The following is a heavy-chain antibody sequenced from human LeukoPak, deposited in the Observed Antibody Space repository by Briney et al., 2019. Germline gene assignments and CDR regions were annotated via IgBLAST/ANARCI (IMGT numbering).Heavy chain of an antibody. D-gene: IGHD2-8*02. CDR1: GGSISSYY. Sequence: SETLSLTCTVSGGSISSYYWSWLRQPPGKGREGMGYIYYSGRTNYNPSLTSRGTISVETSKNQFSLKLSSVTAADTAVYYCARDTDEYFQHWGQGTLVTVSS. V-gene: IGHV4-59*01. J-gene: IGHJ1*01. CDR2: IYYSGRT. CDR3: ARDTDEYFQH.